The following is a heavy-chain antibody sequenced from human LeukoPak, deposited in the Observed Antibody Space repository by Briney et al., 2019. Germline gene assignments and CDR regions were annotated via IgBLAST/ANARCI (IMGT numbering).Heavy chain of an antibody. Sequence: PSETLSLTCTVSGGSISSYYWSWIRQPPGKGLEWIGYIYYSGSTNYNPSLKSRVTMSVDTSKNQFSLKLSSVAAADTAVYYCARDTRLDSSSWYTGSWGQGTLVTVSS. D-gene: IGHD6-13*01. J-gene: IGHJ4*02. CDR2: IYYSGST. CDR3: ARDTRLDSSSWYTGS. V-gene: IGHV4-59*12. CDR1: GGSISSYY.